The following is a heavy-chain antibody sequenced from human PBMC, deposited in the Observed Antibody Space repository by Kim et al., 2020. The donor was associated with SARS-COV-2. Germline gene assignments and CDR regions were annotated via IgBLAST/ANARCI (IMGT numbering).Heavy chain of an antibody. Sequence: SVKVSCKASGGTFNTYAISWVRQAPGQGLEWMGGIIPIFGTASYAQKFQGRVTITAHESTTTAYMELSSLRSEDTAGYYCAREGSSSLSVDYFYGMDVWGQGATVTVSS. V-gene: IGHV1-69*13. D-gene: IGHD2-2*01. J-gene: IGHJ6*02. CDR2: IIPIFGTA. CDR1: GGTFNTYA. CDR3: AREGSSSLSVDYFYGMDV.